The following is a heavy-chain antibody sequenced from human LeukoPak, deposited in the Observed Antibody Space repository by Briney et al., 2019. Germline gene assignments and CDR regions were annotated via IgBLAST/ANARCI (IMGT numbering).Heavy chain of an antibody. J-gene: IGHJ4*02. V-gene: IGHV3-74*01. CDR2: INSDASTT. CDR1: GFTFSSYW. CDR3: ARRGIPVADRKLHYFDY. D-gene: IGHD6-19*01. Sequence: GGSLRLSCAASGFTFSSYWMYWVRHAPGKGLMWVSRINSDASTTNYADSVQGLFTISRDNAKNTLFLQMNSLRAEDTAVYYCARRGIPVADRKLHYFDYWGQGTLVTVSS.